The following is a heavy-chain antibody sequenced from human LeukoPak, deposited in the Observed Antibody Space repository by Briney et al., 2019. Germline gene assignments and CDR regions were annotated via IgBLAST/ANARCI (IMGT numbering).Heavy chain of an antibody. CDR2: IYHSGST. Sequence: HSETPSLTCTVSGYSISSGYYWGWIRQPPGKGLEWIGSIYHSGSTYYNPSLKSRVTISVDTSKNQFSLKLSSVTAADTAVYYCARIYGDYSFGVRGNYYYYMDVWGKGTTVTVSS. J-gene: IGHJ6*03. CDR3: ARIYGDYSFGVRGNYYYYMDV. CDR1: GYSISSGYY. D-gene: IGHD4-17*01. V-gene: IGHV4-38-2*02.